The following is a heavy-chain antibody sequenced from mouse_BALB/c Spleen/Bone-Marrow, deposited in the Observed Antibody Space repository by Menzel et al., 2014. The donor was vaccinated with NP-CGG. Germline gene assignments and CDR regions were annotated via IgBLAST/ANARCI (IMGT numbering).Heavy chain of an antibody. CDR2: IHYSGST. CDR1: GYSITSGYS. D-gene: IGHD2-14*01. Sequence: EVQLVESGPDLVKPSQSLSLTRTVTGYSITSGYSWHWIRQFPGNKLEWMGYIHYSGSTNYNPSLKSRISITRDTSKNQFFLQLNSATTEDTATYYCAREGAYYRYDYAMDYWGQGTSVTVSS. J-gene: IGHJ4*01. CDR3: AREGAYYRYDYAMDY. V-gene: IGHV3-1*02.